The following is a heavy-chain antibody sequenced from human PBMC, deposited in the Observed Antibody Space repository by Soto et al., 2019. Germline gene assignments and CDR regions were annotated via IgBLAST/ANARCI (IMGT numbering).Heavy chain of an antibody. Sequence: SETLSLTCAVYGGSFSGYYWSWIRQPPGKGLEWIGEINHSGSTNYNPSLKSRVTISVDTSKNQFSLKLSSVTAADTAVYYCATSLGVSSLDYWGQGTLVT. D-gene: IGHD3-16*01. CDR1: GGSFSGYY. V-gene: IGHV4-34*01. J-gene: IGHJ4*02. CDR3: ATSLGVSSLDY. CDR2: INHSGST.